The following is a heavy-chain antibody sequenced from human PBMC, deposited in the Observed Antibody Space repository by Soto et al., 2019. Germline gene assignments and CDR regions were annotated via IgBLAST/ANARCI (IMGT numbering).Heavy chain of an antibody. CDR1: GYTFTSYY. D-gene: IGHD3-16*02. V-gene: IGHV1-46*01. J-gene: IGHJ4*02. CDR3: AKAYSGTYHSVFDF. CDR2: INPSGGTT. Sequence: GASVKVSCKASGYTFTSYYIHWVRQAPGQGLEWVGVINPSGGTTNYAQKFQGRVTMTRGTSTSTVYMELSSLRSDDTAVFYCAKAYSGTYHSVFDFWGQGTLVTVSS.